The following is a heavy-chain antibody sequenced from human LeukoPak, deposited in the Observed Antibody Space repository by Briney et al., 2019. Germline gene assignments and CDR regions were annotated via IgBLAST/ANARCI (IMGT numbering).Heavy chain of an antibody. CDR3: AKVKVSVAGYKRAKVGAFDI. CDR2: ISGSGGST. V-gene: IGHV3-23*01. Sequence: PGGSLRLSCAASGFTFSSYAMSWVRQAPGKGLEWVSAISGSGGSTYYADSVKGRFTISRDNSKNTLYLQMNSLRAEDTAVYYCAKVKVSVAGYKRAKVGAFDIWGQGTMVTVSS. CDR1: GFTFSSYA. D-gene: IGHD6-19*01. J-gene: IGHJ3*02.